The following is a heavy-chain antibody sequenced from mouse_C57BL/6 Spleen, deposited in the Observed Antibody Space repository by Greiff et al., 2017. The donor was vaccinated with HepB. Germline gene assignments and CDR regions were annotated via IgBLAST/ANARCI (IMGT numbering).Heavy chain of an antibody. D-gene: IGHD2-1*01. J-gene: IGHJ3*01. CDR2: ISSGSSTI. V-gene: IGHV5-17*01. Sequence: EVQLVESGGGLVKPGGSLKLSCAASGFTFSDYGMHWVRQAPEKGLEWVAYISSGSSTIYYADTVKGRFTISRDNAKNTLFLQMTSLRSEDTAMYYCARTDGNYLAWFAYWGQGTLVTVSA. CDR1: GFTFSDYG. CDR3: ARTDGNYLAWFAY.